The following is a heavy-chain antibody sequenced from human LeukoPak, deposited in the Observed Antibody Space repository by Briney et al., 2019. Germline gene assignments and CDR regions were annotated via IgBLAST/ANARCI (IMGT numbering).Heavy chain of an antibody. Sequence: GGSLRLSCAASGFTFSSYSMNWVRQARGKGLEWVSSISSSSSYIYYADSVKGRFTISRDNAKNSLYLQMNSLRAEDTAVHYCARGRRIAAAGLYYFDYWGQGTRVTVSS. J-gene: IGHJ4*02. CDR1: GFTFSSYS. V-gene: IGHV3-21*01. D-gene: IGHD6-13*01. CDR3: ARGRRIAAAGLYYFDY. CDR2: ISSSSSYI.